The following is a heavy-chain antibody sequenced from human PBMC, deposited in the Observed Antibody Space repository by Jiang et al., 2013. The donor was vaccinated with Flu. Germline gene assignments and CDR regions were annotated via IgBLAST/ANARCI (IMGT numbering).Heavy chain of an antibody. J-gene: IGHJ4*02. V-gene: IGHV4-61*01. CDR3: ARDSCTGTTCSGIDY. D-gene: IGHD2-8*02. CDR2: IYYTGTT. CDR1: GGSVSTGRYY. Sequence: PGLLKPSETLSLTCAVSGGSVSTGRYYWSWIRQPPGKGLEWIGYIYYTGTTLYNPSLKSRVTISKDTSNNTFSLRLSSVTAADTAFYYCARDSCTGTTCSGIDYWGQGTLVTVSS.